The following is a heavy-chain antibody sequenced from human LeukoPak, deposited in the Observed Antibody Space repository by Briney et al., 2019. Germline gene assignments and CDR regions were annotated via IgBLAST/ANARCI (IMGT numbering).Heavy chain of an antibody. CDR2: ISAYNGNT. D-gene: IGHD3-9*01. Sequence: ASVKVSCKASGYTFTSYGISWVRQAPGQGLEWMGWISAYNGNTNYAQKLQGRVTMTTDASTSTAYMELRSLRSDDTAVYYCARIDYYDILTGQYYFDYWGQGTLVTVSS. CDR3: ARIDYYDILTGQYYFDY. V-gene: IGHV1-18*01. J-gene: IGHJ4*02. CDR1: GYTFTSYG.